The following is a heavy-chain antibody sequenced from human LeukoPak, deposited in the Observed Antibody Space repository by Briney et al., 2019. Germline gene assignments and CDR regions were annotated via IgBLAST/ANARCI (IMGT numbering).Heavy chain of an antibody. J-gene: IGHJ4*02. CDR2: IIPIFGTA. CDR3: ALGGRGRSDY. D-gene: IGHD3-16*01. CDR1: GGTFSSYA. Sequence: GASVKVSCKASGGTFSSYAISWVRQAPGQGLEWMGGIIPIFGTANYAQKFQGRVTITADESTSTAYVELSSLRSEDTAVYYCALGGRGRSDYWGQGTLVTVSS. V-gene: IGHV1-69*13.